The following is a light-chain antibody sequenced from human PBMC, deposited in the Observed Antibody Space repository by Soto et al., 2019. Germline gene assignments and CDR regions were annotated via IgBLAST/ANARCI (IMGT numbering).Light chain of an antibody. J-gene: IGKJ2*01. Sequence: EIVLTQSPATLSLSPGERATLSCRASQSVSSYLACYQQKPGQAPRLLIYDASSRATGIPARFSGSESGTDFTITISSLEPEDFAVYYCQQRSNWPYTFGQGTKLAIK. CDR3: QQRSNWPYT. CDR2: DAS. V-gene: IGKV3-11*01. CDR1: QSVSSY.